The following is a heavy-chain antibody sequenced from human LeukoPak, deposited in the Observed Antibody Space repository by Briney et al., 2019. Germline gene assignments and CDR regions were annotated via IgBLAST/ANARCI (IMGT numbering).Heavy chain of an antibody. J-gene: IGHJ5*01. CDR2: MNPNSGNT. D-gene: IGHD2-2*01. V-gene: IGHV1-8*02. CDR3: ARGGSGPKYCSSTSCQGWFDS. Sequence: ASVKVSCKASGYTFTSYDINWVRQATGQGLEWMGWMNPNSGNTGYAQKFQGRVTMTRNTSISTAYMELSSLRSEDAAVYYCARGGSGPKYCSSTSCQGWFDSWGQGTLVTVSS. CDR1: GYTFTSYD.